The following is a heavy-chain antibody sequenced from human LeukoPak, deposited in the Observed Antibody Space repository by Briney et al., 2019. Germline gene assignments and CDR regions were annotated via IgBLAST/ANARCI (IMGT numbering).Heavy chain of an antibody. J-gene: IGHJ4*02. Sequence: GSLRLSCAASGFTFSSYDMSWVRQAPGKGLEWVSAISGSGGTTYYADSVKGRFTISRDNSKNTLYLQMNSLRAEDTAVYYCAKQVAVAGIDYWGQGTLVTVSS. D-gene: IGHD6-19*01. CDR3: AKQVAVAGIDY. CDR1: GFTFSSYD. V-gene: IGHV3-23*01. CDR2: ISGSGGTT.